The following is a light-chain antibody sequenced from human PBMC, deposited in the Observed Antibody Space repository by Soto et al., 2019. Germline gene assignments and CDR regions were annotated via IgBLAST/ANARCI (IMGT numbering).Light chain of an antibody. CDR2: GAS. V-gene: IGKV3-20*01. Sequence: EIVLTQSPGTLSLSPGERATLSCRASQSVSSRFLAWYQQKPGQAPRLLMYGASNRATGIPDRFSGTGSGTDFALTITRLEPEDFEVYYCQHYGDSLFIFGPGTKVDIK. CDR3: QHYGDSLFI. CDR1: QSVSSRF. J-gene: IGKJ3*01.